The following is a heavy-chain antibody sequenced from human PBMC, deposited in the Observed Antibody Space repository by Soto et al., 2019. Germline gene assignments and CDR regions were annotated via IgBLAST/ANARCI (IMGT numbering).Heavy chain of an antibody. Sequence: SETLSLTCTVSGGSISSYYLSWIRQPPGKGLEWIGYVYYSGSTNYNPSLKSRVTISVGASKNQFSLKLSSVTAADTAVYYCARDRVEITGTYDHWGQGTLVTVSS. CDR3: ARDRVEITGTYDH. CDR2: VYYSGST. V-gene: IGHV4-59*01. J-gene: IGHJ4*02. CDR1: GGSISSYY. D-gene: IGHD2-8*02.